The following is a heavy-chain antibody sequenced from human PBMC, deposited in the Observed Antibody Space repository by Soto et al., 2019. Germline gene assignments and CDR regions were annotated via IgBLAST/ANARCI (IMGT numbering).Heavy chain of an antibody. CDR2: ISYDGSNK. CDR3: AKTGYDEGSYYYGMDV. V-gene: IGHV3-30*18. CDR1: GFTFSSYG. D-gene: IGHD5-12*01. Sequence: GGSLRLSCAASGFTFSSYGMHWVRQAPGKGLEWVAVISYDGSNKYYADSVKGRFTISRDNSKNTLYLQMNSLRAEDTAVYYCAKTGYDEGSYYYGMDVWGQGTTVTVSS. J-gene: IGHJ6*02.